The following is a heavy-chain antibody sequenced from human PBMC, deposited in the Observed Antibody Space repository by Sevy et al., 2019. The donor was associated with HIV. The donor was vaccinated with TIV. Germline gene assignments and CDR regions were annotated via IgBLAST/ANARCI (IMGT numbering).Heavy chain of an antibody. Sequence: GGSLRLSCAASGFTFSTYSMNWVRQAPGKGLEWVSSISSSSNYIYYADSVKGRFTISRDNARNSLYLQMNSLRAEDTAVYYYARDGARITMVQGVMAYYHGMDVWGQGTTVTVSS. CDR3: ARDGARITMVQGVMAYYHGMDV. V-gene: IGHV3-21*01. CDR1: GFTFSTYS. D-gene: IGHD3-10*01. J-gene: IGHJ6*02. CDR2: ISSSSNYI.